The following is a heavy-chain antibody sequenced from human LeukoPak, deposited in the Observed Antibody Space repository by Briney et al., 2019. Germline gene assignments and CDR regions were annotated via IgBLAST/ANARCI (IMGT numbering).Heavy chain of an antibody. CDR2: IYYSGST. CDR3: ARVGGSSWSGWFDP. D-gene: IGHD6-13*01. J-gene: IGHJ5*02. CDR1: GGSISSYY. Sequence: SETLSLTCTVSGGSISSYYWSWIRQPPGKGLEWIGYIYYSGSTNYNPSLKSRVTISVDTSKNQFSLKLSSVTAADTAVYYCARVGGSSWSGWFDPWGQGTLVTVSS. V-gene: IGHV4-59*01.